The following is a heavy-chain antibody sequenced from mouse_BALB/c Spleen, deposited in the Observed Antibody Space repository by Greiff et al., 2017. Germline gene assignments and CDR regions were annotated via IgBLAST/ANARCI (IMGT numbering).Heavy chain of an antibody. Sequence: EVQRVESGGGLVQPGGSLRLSCATSGFTFTDYYMSWVRQPPGKALEWLGFIRNKANGYTTEYSASVKGRFTISRDNSQSILYLQMNTLRAEDSATYYCARDRRGNYFDYWGQGTTLTVSS. CDR2: IRNKANGYTT. J-gene: IGHJ2*01. CDR1: GFTFTDYY. CDR3: ARDRRGNYFDY. V-gene: IGHV7-3*02.